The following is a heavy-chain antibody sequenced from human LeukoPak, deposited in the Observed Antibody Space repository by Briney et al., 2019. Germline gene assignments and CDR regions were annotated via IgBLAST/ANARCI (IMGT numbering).Heavy chain of an antibody. J-gene: IGHJ6*03. V-gene: IGHV1-18*01. CDR2: ISAYNGNT. Sequence: GASVKVSCKASGYTFTSYGISWVRQAPGQGLEWMGWISAYNGNTNYAQKLQGRVTMTIDTSTSTAYMELRSLRSDDTAVYYCARDVEVGELFAMGDYYYYYMDVWGKGTTVTVSS. CDR1: GYTFTSYG. CDR3: ARDVEVGELFAMGDYYYYYMDV. D-gene: IGHD3-10*01.